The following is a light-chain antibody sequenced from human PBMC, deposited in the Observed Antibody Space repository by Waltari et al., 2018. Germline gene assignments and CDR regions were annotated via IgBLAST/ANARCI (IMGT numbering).Light chain of an antibody. Sequence: QSALTQPPSASGSPGQSVTISCTGTGSGGSVSWYQQLPGKAPKLLIYEVSKRPSGVPDRFAGSKAGNTASLTVSGLQAEDEGDYCCSSDAVSNNFYDFGSGTKVTVL. CDR2: EVS. CDR1: GSGGS. V-gene: IGLV2-8*01. CDR3: SSDAVSNNFYD. J-gene: IGLJ1*01.